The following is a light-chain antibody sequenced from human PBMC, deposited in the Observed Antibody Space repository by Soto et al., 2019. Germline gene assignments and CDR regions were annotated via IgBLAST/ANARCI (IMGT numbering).Light chain of an antibody. CDR1: SSDVGGYNY. J-gene: IGLJ1*01. CDR2: DVS. V-gene: IGLV2-11*01. Sequence: QSALTQPRSVSGSPGQSVTISCTGTSSDVGGYNYVSWYQQLPGKAPKLMIYDVSKRPSGFPDRFSGSKSGNTAFLTFSGLQAEDEADYYCCSYAGSYVFGTGTKVTVL. CDR3: CSYAGSYV.